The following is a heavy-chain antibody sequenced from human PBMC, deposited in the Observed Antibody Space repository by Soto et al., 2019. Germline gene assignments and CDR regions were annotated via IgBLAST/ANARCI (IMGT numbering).Heavy chain of an antibody. CDR3: ARSPGGSGWDFDY. Sequence: PGGSLRLSCVASGFTFSSYSMNWVRQAPGKGLEWVSSISSSSSYIYYADSVKGRFTISRDNAKNSLYLQMNSLRAEDTAVYYCARSPGGSGWDFDYWGQGTLVTVSS. J-gene: IGHJ4*02. D-gene: IGHD6-19*01. CDR2: ISSSSSYI. V-gene: IGHV3-21*01. CDR1: GFTFSSYS.